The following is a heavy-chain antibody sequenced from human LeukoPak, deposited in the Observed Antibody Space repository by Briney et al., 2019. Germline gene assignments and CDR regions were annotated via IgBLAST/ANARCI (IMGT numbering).Heavy chain of an antibody. CDR3: ARALQQLVKFDY. J-gene: IGHJ4*02. CDR1: GYTFTHNF. CDR2: INPNSGGT. Sequence: ASVTVSCMASGYTFTHNFMHWVRQAPGQGLEWMGWINPNSGGTNYAQKFQGRVTMTRDTSISTAYMELSRLRSDDTAVYYCARALQQLVKFDYWGQGTLVTVSS. D-gene: IGHD6-13*01. V-gene: IGHV1-2*02.